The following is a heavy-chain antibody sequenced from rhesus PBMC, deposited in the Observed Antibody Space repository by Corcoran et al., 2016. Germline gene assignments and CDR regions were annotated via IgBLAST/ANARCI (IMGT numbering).Heavy chain of an antibody. J-gene: IGHJ5-2*02. Sequence: QLQESGPGLVKPSETLSLTCNVAGGSLSYFWWSWISQSPGQGLGWVGGLSGGGGTTHSGPTLKSRVTFSSAASKSQFSLKLTSVTAADTAIYYCARDGGSDSYSRDVWGRGVLVTVSS. CDR3: ARDGGSDSYSRDV. V-gene: IGHV4-80*01. CDR1: GGSLSYFW. CDR2: LSGGGGTT. D-gene: IGHD3-22*01.